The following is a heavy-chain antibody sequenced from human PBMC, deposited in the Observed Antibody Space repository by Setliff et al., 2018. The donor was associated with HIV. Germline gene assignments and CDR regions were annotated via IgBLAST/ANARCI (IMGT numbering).Heavy chain of an antibody. D-gene: IGHD3-16*01. Sequence: ETLSLTCTVSGGSITRTPYYWSWIRQPPGKGLEWIGEINHSGSTNYNPSLKSRVTISVDTSKNQFSLKLHSVTAADTAIYHCAKGGASSHWLGPWGQGTLVTVSS. V-gene: IGHV4-39*07. CDR3: AKGGASSHWLGP. CDR1: GGSITRTPYY. J-gene: IGHJ5*02. CDR2: INHSGST.